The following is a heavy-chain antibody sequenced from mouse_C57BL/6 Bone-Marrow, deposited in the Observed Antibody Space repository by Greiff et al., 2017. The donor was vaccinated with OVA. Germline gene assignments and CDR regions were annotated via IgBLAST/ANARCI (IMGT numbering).Heavy chain of an antibody. D-gene: IGHD1-1*02. CDR1: GYTFTSYW. Sequence: VQVKQFGAELVKPGASVKMSCKASGYTFTSYWITWVKQRPGQGLEWIGDIYPGSGSTNYNEKFKSKATLTVDTSSSTAYMQLSSLTSEDSAVYYCIYGFDYWGQGTTLTVSS. CDR2: IYPGSGST. J-gene: IGHJ2*01. CDR3: IYGFDY. V-gene: IGHV1-55*01.